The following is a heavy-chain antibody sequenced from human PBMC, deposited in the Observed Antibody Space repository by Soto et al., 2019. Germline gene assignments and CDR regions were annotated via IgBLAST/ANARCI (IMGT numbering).Heavy chain of an antibody. D-gene: IGHD3-16*01. CDR2: ISYRGST. V-gene: IGHV4-59*01. Sequence: PSETLSLTCTVSAGSITTSYRSWIRQPLGKALEWIGYISYRGSTNYNPSLRSRLTISIDTSKSQISLKLTSMTTADTAVYYCASLGIVGREVNTWFDTSGQGTLVTVSS. CDR3: ASLGIVGREVNTWFDT. CDR1: AGSITTSY. J-gene: IGHJ5*02.